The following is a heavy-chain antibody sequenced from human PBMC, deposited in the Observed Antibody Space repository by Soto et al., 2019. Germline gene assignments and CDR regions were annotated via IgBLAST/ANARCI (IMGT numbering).Heavy chain of an antibody. V-gene: IGHV1-18*01. Sequence: ASVKVSCKASGYTFTSYGISWVRQAPGQGLEWMGWISAYNGNTNYAQKLQGRVTMTTDTSTSTAYMELRSLRSGDTAVYYCASFSTSSWYYYYYGMDVWGQGTTVTVSS. CDR2: ISAYNGNT. CDR1: GYTFTSYG. J-gene: IGHJ6*02. CDR3: ASFSTSSWYYYYYGMDV. D-gene: IGHD6-13*01.